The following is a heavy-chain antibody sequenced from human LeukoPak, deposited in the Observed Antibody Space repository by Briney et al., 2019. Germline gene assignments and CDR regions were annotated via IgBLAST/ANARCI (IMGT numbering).Heavy chain of an antibody. V-gene: IGHV3-7*01. CDR3: ARDRGSSGWYEFDY. CDR1: RFTSSSDR. Sequence: GSLRISPAASRFTSSSDRMSSVPQAPRRGLERGAKIKKDGSEKYYVESVKGQFTISRDNAKNSLYLQMNSLRAEDTAVYYCARDRGSSGWYEFDYWGQGTLVTVSS. J-gene: IGHJ4*02. D-gene: IGHD6-19*01. CDR2: IKKDGSEK.